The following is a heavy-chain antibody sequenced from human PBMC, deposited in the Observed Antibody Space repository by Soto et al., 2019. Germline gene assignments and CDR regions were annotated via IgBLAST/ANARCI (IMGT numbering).Heavy chain of an antibody. J-gene: IGHJ4*02. CDR1: VGSISSGGYY. CDR3: AREGEGTYSSSWYPLGY. Sequence: SETLSLTCTVSVGSISSGGYYWSWIRQHPGKGLEWIGYIYYSGSTYYNPSLKSRVTISVDTSKNQFSLKLSSVTAADTAVYYCAREGEGTYSSSWYPLGYWGQGTLVTVSS. CDR2: IYYSGST. V-gene: IGHV4-31*03. D-gene: IGHD6-13*01.